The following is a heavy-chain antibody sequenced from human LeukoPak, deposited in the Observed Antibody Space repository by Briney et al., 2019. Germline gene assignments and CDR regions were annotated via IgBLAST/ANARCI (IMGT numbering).Heavy chain of an antibody. Sequence: PGGSLTLSCAASGFTFSSYEMNWVRQAPGKGLEWVSYIVSGGGANRFYSESVKGRFAISRDNAKNSLYLHMNSLRAEDTGVYYCARIGTTTRGPAGLDVWGQGTTVTVSS. J-gene: IGHJ6*02. D-gene: IGHD2/OR15-2a*01. CDR2: IVSGGGANR. CDR1: GFTFSSYE. CDR3: ARIGTTTRGPAGLDV. V-gene: IGHV3-48*03.